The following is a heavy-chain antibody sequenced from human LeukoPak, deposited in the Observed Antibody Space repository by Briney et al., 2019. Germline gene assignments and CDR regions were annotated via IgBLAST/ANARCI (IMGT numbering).Heavy chain of an antibody. CDR2: IYYSGST. CDR1: GGSISSDSYD. Sequence: SETLSLTCTVSGGSISSDSYDWYWIRQPAGKGLEWIGYIYYSGSTNYNPSLKSRVTISVDTSKNQFSLKLSSVTAADTAVYYCARRRREYSYKSHFFDYWGQGTLVTVSS. CDR3: ARRRREYSYKSHFFDY. D-gene: IGHD5-18*01. J-gene: IGHJ4*02. V-gene: IGHV4-61*10.